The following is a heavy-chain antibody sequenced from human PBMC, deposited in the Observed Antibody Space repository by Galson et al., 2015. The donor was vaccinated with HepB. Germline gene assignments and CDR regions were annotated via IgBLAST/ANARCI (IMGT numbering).Heavy chain of an antibody. CDR3: ARDLVVVPAAIMILGVNGMDV. Sequence: SVKVSCKASGYTFTSYGISWVRQAPGQGLEWMGWISAYNGNTNYAQKLQGRVTMTTDTSTSTAYMELRSLRSDDTAVYYCARDLVVVPAAIMILGVNGMDVWGQGTTVTVSS. D-gene: IGHD2-2*01. CDR2: ISAYNGNT. J-gene: IGHJ6*02. CDR1: GYTFTSYG. V-gene: IGHV1-18*01.